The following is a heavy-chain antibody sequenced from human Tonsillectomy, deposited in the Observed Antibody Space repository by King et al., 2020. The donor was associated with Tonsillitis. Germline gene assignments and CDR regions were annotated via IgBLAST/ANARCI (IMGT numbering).Heavy chain of an antibody. D-gene: IGHD4-17*01. CDR1: GYSISSNYY. J-gene: IGHJ5*02. V-gene: IGHV4-38-2*02. CDR2: IYHSGST. Sequence: QLQESDPGLVKPSETLSLTCTVSGYSISSNYYWGWIRQPPGKGLEWIGSIYHSGSTYYNPSLKSRVTISVDTSKSQFSLNLSSVTAADTAVYYCARGGGDSLERLFDPWGQGTLVTVSS. CDR3: ARGGGDSLERLFDP.